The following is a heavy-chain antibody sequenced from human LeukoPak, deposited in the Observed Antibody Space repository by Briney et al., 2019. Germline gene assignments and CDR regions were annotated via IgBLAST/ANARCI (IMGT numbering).Heavy chain of an antibody. CDR3: ARWVVDAAMVDD. D-gene: IGHD5-18*01. V-gene: IGHV4-38-2*01. J-gene: IGHJ4*02. Sequence: SETLSLTCAVSGYSINSGYYWGWLRQPPGKRLERTGNNYRSGYPYYHPSLKSRVTISVDTSTNHFSLKLWSVTAADTAVYYCARWVVDAAMVDDWGQGTLVTVPS. CDR2: NYRSGYP. CDR1: GYSINSGYY.